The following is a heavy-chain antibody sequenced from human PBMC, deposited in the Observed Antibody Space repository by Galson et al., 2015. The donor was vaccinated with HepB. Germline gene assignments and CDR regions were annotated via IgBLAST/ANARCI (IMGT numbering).Heavy chain of an antibody. Sequence: SLRLSCAASGFTFSSYAMSWVRQAPGKGLEWVSAISGSGGSTYYADSVKGRFTISRDNSKNTLYLQMNSLRAEDTAVYYCAKDRNYGNPTGIYYYYGMDVWGQGTTVTVSS. CDR1: GFTFSSYA. V-gene: IGHV3-23*01. D-gene: IGHD1-14*01. CDR2: ISGSGGST. J-gene: IGHJ6*02. CDR3: AKDRNYGNPTGIYYYYGMDV.